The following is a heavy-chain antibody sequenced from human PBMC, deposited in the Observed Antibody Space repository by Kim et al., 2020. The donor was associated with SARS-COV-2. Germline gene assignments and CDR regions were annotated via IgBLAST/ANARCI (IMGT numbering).Heavy chain of an antibody. CDR3: AIQYGLGNNYYDY. CDR2: SRNKDNSYTT. CDR1: GLTFSDHY. J-gene: IGHJ4*02. D-gene: IGHD3-10*01. Sequence: GGSLRLSCAASGLTFSDHYMDWVRQAPGKGLEWVGRSRNKDNSYTTEYAASVKGRFTISRDNSKNSVYLQMNSLKTEDTAVYYCAIQYGLGNNYYDYWGQGTLVTVSS. V-gene: IGHV3-72*01.